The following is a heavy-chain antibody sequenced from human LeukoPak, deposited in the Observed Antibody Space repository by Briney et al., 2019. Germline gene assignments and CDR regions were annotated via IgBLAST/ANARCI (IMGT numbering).Heavy chain of an antibody. D-gene: IGHD3-22*01. CDR1: GGSISSGDYY. J-gene: IGHJ3*02. V-gene: IGHV4-30-4*01. CDR3: ARLMIVGAEAFDI. Sequence: SETLSLTCTVSGGSISSGDYYWSWIRQPPGKGLEWIGYIYYSGSTYYNPSLKSRVTISVDTSKNQFSLKLSSVTVADTAVYYCARLMIVGAEAFDIWGQGTMVTVSS. CDR2: IYYSGST.